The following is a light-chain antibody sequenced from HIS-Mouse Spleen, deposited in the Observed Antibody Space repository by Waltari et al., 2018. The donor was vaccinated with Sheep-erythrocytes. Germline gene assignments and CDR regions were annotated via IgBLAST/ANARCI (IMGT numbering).Light chain of an antibody. CDR3: CSYAGSSTPWV. J-gene: IGLJ3*02. Sequence: QSALTQPASVSGSPGQSITISCTGTSRDVGSYNLVSWYQQHPGKAPKLMIYEGSKRPSGVSNRFSGSNSGNTASLTISGLQAEYEADYYCCSYAGSSTPWVFGVGTKLTVL. CDR1: SRDVGSYNL. V-gene: IGLV2-23*01. CDR2: EGS.